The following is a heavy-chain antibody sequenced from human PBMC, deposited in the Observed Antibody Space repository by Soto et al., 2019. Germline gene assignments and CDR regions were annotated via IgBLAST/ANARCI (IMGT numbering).Heavy chain of an antibody. CDR3: ARVPPPYSFSYDD. CDR1: GVSIGSGDYY. CDR2: IYISGTT. D-gene: IGHD5-12*01. V-gene: IGHV4-30-4*01. Sequence: QVQLQESGPGLVKPSQTLSLTCNVSGVSIGSGDYYWSWIRQPPGQGLEWIGYIYISGTTYYNPSLKRRITISLDTSRNVFSLKLRSVTAADTAVYYCARVPPPYSFSYDDWGQGTLVTVSS. J-gene: IGHJ4*02.